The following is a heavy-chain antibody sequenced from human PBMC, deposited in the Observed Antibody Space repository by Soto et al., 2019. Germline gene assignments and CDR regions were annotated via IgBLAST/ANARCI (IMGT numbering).Heavy chain of an antibody. V-gene: IGHV3-23*01. CDR3: VMRAGDY. CDR1: GFTFSSNS. Sequence: EVQLMESGGGVARPGGSLRLSCATSGFTFSSNSMNWVRQVPGKRLEWVSRIGAGDDTTYYTDSVEGRVTISSDVSKGTLYLQMNSLKVEDTAIYFCVMRAGDYWGQGTLVTVAS. J-gene: IGHJ4*02. D-gene: IGHD3-16*01. CDR2: IGAGDDTT.